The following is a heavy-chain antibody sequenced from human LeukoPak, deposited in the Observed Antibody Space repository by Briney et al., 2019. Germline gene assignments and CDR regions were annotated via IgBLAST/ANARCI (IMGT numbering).Heavy chain of an antibody. CDR2: INPSGSST. D-gene: IGHD1-26*01. Sequence: VASVMVSCKTSGYTFTNYYMHWVRQAPGQGLEWMGIINPSGSSTSYAQKFQGRVTLTRDTSTSTVYMELSSLRSEDTAVYYCARDVVGAIDYWGQGTLVTVSS. CDR3: ARDVVGAIDY. CDR1: GYTFTNYY. V-gene: IGHV1-46*01. J-gene: IGHJ4*02.